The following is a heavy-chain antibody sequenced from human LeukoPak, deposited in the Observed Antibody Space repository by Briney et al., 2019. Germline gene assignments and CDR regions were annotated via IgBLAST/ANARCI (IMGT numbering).Heavy chain of an antibody. CDR1: GGSISSSSYY. J-gene: IGHJ4*02. CDR3: AGAPAGSLDWLSPFDY. Sequence: SETLSLTCTVSGGSISSSSYYWGWIRQPPGKGLEWIGRIYASGSTNYNPSLKYRVTITADTSKNQLSLKLSSVTAADTAVYYCAGAPAGSLDWLSPFDYWGQGTLVTVSS. V-gene: IGHV4-39*07. D-gene: IGHD3/OR15-3a*01. CDR2: IYASGST.